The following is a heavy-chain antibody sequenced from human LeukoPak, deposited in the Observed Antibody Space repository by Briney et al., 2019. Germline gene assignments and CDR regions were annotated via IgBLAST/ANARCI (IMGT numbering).Heavy chain of an antibody. J-gene: IGHJ4*02. CDR1: GFTFSSYE. CDR3: AKDLLGTVTEFDC. CDR2: ISSSGTTI. D-gene: IGHD4-17*01. V-gene: IGHV3-48*03. Sequence: GGSLRLSCAASGFTFSSYEMNWVRQAPGKGLQWVSDISSSGTTIYYADSVKGRFTISRDNAKNSLYLQMSSLRAEDTAVYYCAKDLLGTVTEFDCWGQGALVTVSS.